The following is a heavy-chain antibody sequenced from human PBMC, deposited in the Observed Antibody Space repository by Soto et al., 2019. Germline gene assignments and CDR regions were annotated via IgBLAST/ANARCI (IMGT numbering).Heavy chain of an antibody. V-gene: IGHV1-46*01. CDR2: INPSGQIT. CDR1: GYTCSSHY. CDR3: ARDGSFYSPDS. D-gene: IGHD2-21*01. Sequence: ASVKVSCKASGYTCSSHYMHWVRQAPGQGLEWMGTINPSGQITVYAQKFQGRVTLTRDTSTSTAYLELSSLRSEDTAGYYCARDGSFYSPDSWGQGTLVTVSS. J-gene: IGHJ4*02.